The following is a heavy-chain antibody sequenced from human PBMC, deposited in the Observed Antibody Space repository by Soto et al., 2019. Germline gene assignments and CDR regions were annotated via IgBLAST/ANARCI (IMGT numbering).Heavy chain of an antibody. Sequence: ASVKVSCKASGYTFTAYYMHWVRQAPGQGLXWXXWXXXXXGXXXFAQKFQGRVAMTRDTSISKVYMELSRLRPDDTAVYYCARDRWSDYWGQGTLVTVSS. CDR2: XXXXXGXX. CDR3: ARDRWSDY. J-gene: IGHJ4*02. D-gene: IGHD2-15*01. V-gene: IGHV1-2*02. CDR1: GYTFTAYY.